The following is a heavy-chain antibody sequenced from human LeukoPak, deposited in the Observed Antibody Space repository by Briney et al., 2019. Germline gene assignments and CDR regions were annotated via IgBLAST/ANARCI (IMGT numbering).Heavy chain of an antibody. CDR3: ARRVSETYIQAFDS. D-gene: IGHD4-11*01. V-gene: IGHV3-23*01. J-gene: IGHJ4*02. CDR2: IKGGDT. Sequence: PGGSLRLSCAASGFTLSNYGMVWVRQAPGKGLQWVSSIKGGDTAYADSVRGRFTISRDISKNTVYLQMNSLGAEDTAVYYCARRVSETYIQAFDSWGQGTLVTVSS. CDR1: GFTLSNYG.